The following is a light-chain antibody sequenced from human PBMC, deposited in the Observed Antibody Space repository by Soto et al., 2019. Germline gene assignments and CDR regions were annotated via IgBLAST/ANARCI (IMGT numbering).Light chain of an antibody. CDR2: SYN. CDR3: AALDDSLNGPV. CDR1: SSNIGSNA. V-gene: IGLV1-44*01. Sequence: QSVLTQPPSASGTPGQRVTISCSGSSSNIGSNAVHWYQQLPGAAPKLLIYSYNQRPSGVPDRFSGSKSGTSASLAISGLQSEDEAAYYCAALDDSLNGPVFGGGTQLTVL. J-gene: IGLJ2*01.